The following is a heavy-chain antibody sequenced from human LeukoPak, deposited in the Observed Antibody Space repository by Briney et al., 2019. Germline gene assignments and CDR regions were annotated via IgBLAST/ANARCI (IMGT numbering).Heavy chain of an antibody. V-gene: IGHV4-59*01. CDR1: GGSFSSYY. J-gene: IGHJ6*03. Sequence: PSETLSLTCAVYGGSFSSYYWSWIRQPPGKGLEWIGYIYYSGSTNYNPSLKSRVTISVDTSKNQFSLKLSSVTAADTAVYYCAREGAYCGGDCYPYYYYYYMDVWGKGTTVTVSS. CDR3: AREGAYCGGDCYPYYYYYYMDV. CDR2: IYYSGST. D-gene: IGHD2-21*02.